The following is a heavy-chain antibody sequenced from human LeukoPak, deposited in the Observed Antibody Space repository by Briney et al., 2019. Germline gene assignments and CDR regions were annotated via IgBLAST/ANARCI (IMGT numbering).Heavy chain of an antibody. CDR2: IYYSGST. CDR1: GFTLSSYW. D-gene: IGHD2-21*02. V-gene: IGHV4-59*01. Sequence: LRLSCAASGFTLSSYWMRWIRQPPGKGLEWIGYIYYSGSTNYNPSLKSRVTISVDTSKNQFSLKLSSVTAADTAVYYCARGVAYCGGDCYSFDYWGQGTLVTVSS. J-gene: IGHJ4*02. CDR3: ARGVAYCGGDCYSFDY.